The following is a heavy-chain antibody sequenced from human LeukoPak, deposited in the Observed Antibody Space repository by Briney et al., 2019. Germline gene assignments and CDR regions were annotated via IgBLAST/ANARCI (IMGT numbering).Heavy chain of an antibody. CDR1: GYTFTGYY. V-gene: IGHV1-2*06. CDR2: INPNSGGT. D-gene: IGHD5-18*01. J-gene: IGHJ4*02. CDR3: ASAGYSYGGPHY. Sequence: ASVKVSCKVSGYTFTGYYMHWVRQAPGQGLEWMGRINPNSGGTNYAQKFQGRVTMTRDTSISTAYMELSRLRSDDTAVYYCASAGYSYGGPHYWGQGTLVTVSS.